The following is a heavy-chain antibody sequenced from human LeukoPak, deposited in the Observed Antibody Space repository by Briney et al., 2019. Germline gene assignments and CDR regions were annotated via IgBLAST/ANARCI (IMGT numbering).Heavy chain of an antibody. J-gene: IGHJ4*02. D-gene: IGHD3-9*01. CDR2: IKEDGGEK. CDR3: ARVAYDVLTGYENYYDY. CDR1: GFTFSSYW. V-gene: IGHV3-7*01. Sequence: GGSLRLSCAASGFTFSSYWMTWVRQAPGKGLEWVANIKEDGGEKYYVDSVKGRFTISRDNAKNSLYLQMNSLRAEDTAVYYCARVAYDVLTGYENYYDYWGQGTLVTVSS.